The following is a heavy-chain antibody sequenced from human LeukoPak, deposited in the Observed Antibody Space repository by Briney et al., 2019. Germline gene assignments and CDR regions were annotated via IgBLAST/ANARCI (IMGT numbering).Heavy chain of an antibody. J-gene: IGHJ4*02. V-gene: IGHV4-31*03. Sequence: TLSLTCTVSGGSISTGGGYYWSWIRQNPGKGLERIGYIYYSGNTYYNPSLKSRLTISVDTSKNQFSLKLRSATAADTAVYYCARDGEGFDYWGQGTLVTVSS. D-gene: IGHD2-21*01. CDR2: IYYSGNT. CDR1: GGSISTGGGYY. CDR3: ARDGEGFDY.